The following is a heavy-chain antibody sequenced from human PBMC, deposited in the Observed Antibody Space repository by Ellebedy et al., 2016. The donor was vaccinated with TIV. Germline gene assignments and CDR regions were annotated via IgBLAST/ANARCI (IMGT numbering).Heavy chain of an antibody. J-gene: IGHJ4*02. CDR2: IGRRGAST. CDR1: GFTFNNYD. Sequence: GESLKISCAASGFTFNNYDLNWVRQAPGKGLEWVSSIGRRGASTYYADSVKGRFTISRDNAKKSLFLQMSSLRFEDTAVYYCARGVDYWGQGNLASVSS. V-gene: IGHV3-21*01. CDR3: ARGVDY.